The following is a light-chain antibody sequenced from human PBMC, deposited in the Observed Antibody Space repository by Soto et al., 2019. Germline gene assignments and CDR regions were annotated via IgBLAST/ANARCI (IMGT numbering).Light chain of an antibody. Sequence: QSVLTQPPSASGTPGQRVTISCSGSNSNIGSNPVHWYQQFPGTAPKVLIYSNYQRPSGVPDRFSGSKSGTSASLAISGLQSEDEAHYYCAAWDDRLSDLLFGGGTKLTVL. CDR2: SNY. CDR3: AAWDDRLSDLL. CDR1: NSNIGSNP. J-gene: IGLJ2*01. V-gene: IGLV1-44*01.